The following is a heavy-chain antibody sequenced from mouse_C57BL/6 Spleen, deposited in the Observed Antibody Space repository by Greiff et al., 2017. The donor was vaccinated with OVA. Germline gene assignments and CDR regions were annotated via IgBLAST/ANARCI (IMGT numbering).Heavy chain of an antibody. J-gene: IGHJ2*01. CDR2: INPNNGGT. V-gene: IGHV1-26*01. CDR1: GYTFTDYY. Sequence: EVQLQQSGPELVKPGASVKISCKASGYTFTDYYMNWVQQSHGKSLEWIGDINPNNGGTSYNQKFKGKVTLTVDKSSSTAYMELRSLTSEDSAVYYCAREEGGYYFDYWGQGTTLTVSS. D-gene: IGHD1-1*02. CDR3: AREEGGYYFDY.